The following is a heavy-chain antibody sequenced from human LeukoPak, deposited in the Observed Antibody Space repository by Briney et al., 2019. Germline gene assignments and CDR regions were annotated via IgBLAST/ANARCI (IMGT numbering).Heavy chain of an antibody. Sequence: SETLSLTCAVYGGSFSGYYWSWIRQPPGKGLEWIGEINHSGSTNYNPSLKSRVTISVDTSKNQFSLKLSSVTAADTAVYYCARDVYQNYDFWSGPEDGGNNHYGMDVWGQGTTVTVSS. CDR2: INHSGST. V-gene: IGHV4-34*01. CDR3: ARDVYQNYDFWSGPEDGGNNHYGMDV. CDR1: GGSFSGYY. D-gene: IGHD3-3*01. J-gene: IGHJ6*02.